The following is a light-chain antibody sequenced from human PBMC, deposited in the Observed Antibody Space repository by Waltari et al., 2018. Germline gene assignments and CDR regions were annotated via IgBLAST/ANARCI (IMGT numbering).Light chain of an antibody. J-gene: IGLJ2*01. CDR3: CSYAGSGTLDVV. CDR1: SSDFGSYNL. V-gene: IGLV2-23*02. CDR2: EVT. Sequence: QSALTQPASVSGSPGQSITISCTGASSDFGSYNLVSWYQQHPGKAPKVMIYEVTKRPSGVSDRFSCSRSGNTASLTISGLQPEDEADYYCCSYAGSGTLDVVFGGGTKLTVL.